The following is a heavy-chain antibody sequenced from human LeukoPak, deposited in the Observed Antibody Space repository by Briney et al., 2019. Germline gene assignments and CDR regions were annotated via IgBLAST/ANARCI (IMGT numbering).Heavy chain of an antibody. J-gene: IGHJ6*03. V-gene: IGHV3-21*04. CDR1: GFTFSSYT. Sequence: PGGPLRLSCTASGFTFSSYTMNWVRQTPGKGLEWVASISSSSNHINYVDSVKGRFTVSRDNADFSLFLHMDSLRTEDSGIYYCARPSAVAGSPYYYAYMDVWGKGTTVTVSS. CDR3: ARPSAVAGSPYYYAYMDV. D-gene: IGHD6-19*01. CDR2: ISSSSNHI.